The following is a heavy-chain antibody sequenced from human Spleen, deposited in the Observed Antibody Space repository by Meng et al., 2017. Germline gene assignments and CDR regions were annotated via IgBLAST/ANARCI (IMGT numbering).Heavy chain of an antibody. CDR1: GDSISSSYW. Sequence: GRLEGCGPGPGEPLGTLSLTCVVSGDSISSSYWGSWVRQPPGKGLEWIGEVYHSGNTNSNPSLKSRVTMSVDKSKNQFSLQLTSVTAADTGFYYCARGSMTGAGDFEYWGQGILVTVSS. CDR2: VYHSGNT. J-gene: IGHJ4*02. D-gene: IGHD6-13*01. V-gene: IGHV4-4*02. CDR3: ARGSMTGAGDFEY.